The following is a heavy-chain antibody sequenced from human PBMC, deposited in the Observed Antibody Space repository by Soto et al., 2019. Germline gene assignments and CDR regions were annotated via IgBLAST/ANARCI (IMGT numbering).Heavy chain of an antibody. CDR3: WYASGY. D-gene: IGHD6-13*01. Sequence: SETLSLTCTVSGGSISSSSYYWGWIRQPPGKGLEWIGSTYYSGSTYYNPSLKSRVTISVDTSKNQFSLKLSSVTAADTRYSSSWYASGYWGQGTLVTVSS. CDR1: GGSISSSSYY. J-gene: IGHJ4*02. V-gene: IGHV4-39*01. CDR2: TYYSGST.